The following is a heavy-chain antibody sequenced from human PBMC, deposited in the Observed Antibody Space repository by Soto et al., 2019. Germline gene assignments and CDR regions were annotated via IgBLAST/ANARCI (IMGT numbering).Heavy chain of an antibody. CDR3: ARVSVYYYDSSGSGGAFDI. CDR1: GGTFSSYA. D-gene: IGHD3-22*01. V-gene: IGHV1-69*13. CDR2: IIPIFGTA. J-gene: IGHJ3*02. Sequence: SVKVSCKASGGTFSSYAISWVRQAPGQGLEWMGGIIPIFGTANYAQKFQGRVTITADESTSTVYMELSSLRSEDTAMYYCARVSVYYYDSSGSGGAFDIWGQGTMVTVSS.